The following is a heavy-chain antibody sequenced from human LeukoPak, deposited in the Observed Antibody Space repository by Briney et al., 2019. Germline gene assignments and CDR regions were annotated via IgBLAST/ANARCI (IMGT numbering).Heavy chain of an antibody. Sequence: GGSLRLSCAASGFTFSSYGMNWVRQVPGKGLQWVSAISGSGGSTYYADSVKGRFTISRDNSKNTLYLQMNSLRAEDTAVYYCARMYSSSWYYFDYWGQGTLVTVSS. D-gene: IGHD6-13*01. CDR3: ARMYSSSWYYFDY. CDR2: ISGSGGST. V-gene: IGHV3-23*01. J-gene: IGHJ4*02. CDR1: GFTFSSYG.